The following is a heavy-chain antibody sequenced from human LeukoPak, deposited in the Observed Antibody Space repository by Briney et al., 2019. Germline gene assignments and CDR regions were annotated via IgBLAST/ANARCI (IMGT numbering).Heavy chain of an antibody. V-gene: IGHV3-21*05. CDR1: GFTFSSHS. D-gene: IGHD1-26*01. Sequence: GGSLRLSCAASGFTFSSHSMNWVRQAPGKGLEWVSYISSSSSYIYYADSVKGRFIISRDNAKNSLYLQMNSLRAEDTAVYYCARGAVWWELPGGDAFDIWGQGTMVTVSS. J-gene: IGHJ3*02. CDR3: ARGAVWWELPGGDAFDI. CDR2: ISSSSSYI.